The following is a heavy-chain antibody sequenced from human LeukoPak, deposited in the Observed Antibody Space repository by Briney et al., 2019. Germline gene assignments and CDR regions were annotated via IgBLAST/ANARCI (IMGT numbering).Heavy chain of an antibody. V-gene: IGHV3-66*01. J-gene: IGHJ4*02. D-gene: IGHD6-13*01. CDR2: IDRGGDT. CDR1: GITVSTNY. CDR3: ARDCCLLAAAGH. Sequence: GGSLRLSCEASGITVSTNYMSWVRQAPGKGLEWVSVIDRGGDTYYADSVKGRFTISRGSSKNTLFLQMNSLRAEDTAMYYCARDCCLLAAAGHWGQGTLVTVSS.